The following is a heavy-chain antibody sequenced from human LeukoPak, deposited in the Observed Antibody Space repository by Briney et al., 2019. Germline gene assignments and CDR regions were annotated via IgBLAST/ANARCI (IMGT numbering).Heavy chain of an antibody. J-gene: IGHJ3*02. CDR2: INHSGST. V-gene: IGHV4-34*01. D-gene: IGHD1-14*01. CDR1: GGSFTDYY. Sequence: SETLSLTCDVFGGSFTDYYLTWIRQPPGTGLEWIGEINHSGSTNYNPSLKSRVTISVDTSKNQFSLKLRSVTAADTAVYYCARDGTESAFDIWGQGTMVTVSS. CDR3: ARDGTESAFDI.